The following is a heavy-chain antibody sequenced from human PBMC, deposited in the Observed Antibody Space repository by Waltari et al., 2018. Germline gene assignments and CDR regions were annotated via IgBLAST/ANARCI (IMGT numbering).Heavy chain of an antibody. CDR1: GGSISSYY. J-gene: IGHJ6*02. Sequence: QVQLQESGPGLVKPSETLSLTCTVSGGSISSYYWSWIRQPPGTGLEWIGYIYYSGSTNYNPSLKSRVTISVDTSKNQFSLKLSSVTAADTAVYYCASSYCGGDCYPRGYYYYGMDVWGQGTTVTVSS. D-gene: IGHD2-21*02. CDR2: IYYSGST. V-gene: IGHV4-59*01. CDR3: ASSYCGGDCYPRGYYYYGMDV.